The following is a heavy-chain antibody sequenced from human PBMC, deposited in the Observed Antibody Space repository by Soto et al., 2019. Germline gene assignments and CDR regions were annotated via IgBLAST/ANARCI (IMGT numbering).Heavy chain of an antibody. CDR3: ARGPGYCISTSCYVSDS. CDR1: GYTFTSYD. CDR2: MNPNSGNT. J-gene: IGHJ4*02. V-gene: IGHV1-8*01. D-gene: IGHD2-2*01. Sequence: QVQLVQSGAEVKKPGASVKVSCKASGYTFTSYDINWVRQATGQGLEWMGWMNPNSGNTGYAQKFQGRVTMTRNTAIRTAYVERSSLRSEDTAVYYCARGPGYCISTSCYVSDSWGQGTLVPVSS.